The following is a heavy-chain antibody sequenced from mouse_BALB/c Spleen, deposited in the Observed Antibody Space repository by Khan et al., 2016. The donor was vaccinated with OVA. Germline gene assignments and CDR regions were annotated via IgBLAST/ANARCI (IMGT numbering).Heavy chain of an antibody. V-gene: IGHV9-3-1*01. Sequence: QSQLVQSGPELKKPGETVKISCKASGYTLTNYGMNWVKQAPGKGLKWMGWINTYTGEATYADDFKGRFAFSLETSASTAYLQINNLKNEDTATYFCSRSSGNYWFAYWGQGTLVTVSA. D-gene: IGHD2-1*01. J-gene: IGHJ3*01. CDR3: SRSSGNYWFAY. CDR1: GYTLTNYG. CDR2: INTYTGEA.